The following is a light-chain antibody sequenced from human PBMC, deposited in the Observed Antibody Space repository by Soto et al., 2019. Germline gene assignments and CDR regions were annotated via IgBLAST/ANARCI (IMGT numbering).Light chain of an antibody. J-gene: IGKJ4*01. CDR2: DAS. CDR3: QQRSTPWLT. V-gene: IGKV3-11*01. Sequence: EIVLTQSPATLSLSPGERATLSCRASQSVSSYLAWYQQKPGQAPRLLIYDASNRATGIPARFSGSGSGTDFTLTISSLEPEDFAVYYCQQRSTPWLTFGGGTKVEIK. CDR1: QSVSSY.